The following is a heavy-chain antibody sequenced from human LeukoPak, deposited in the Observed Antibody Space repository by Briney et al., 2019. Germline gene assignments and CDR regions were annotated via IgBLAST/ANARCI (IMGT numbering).Heavy chain of an antibody. CDR1: GGSISSGSYY. D-gene: IGHD1-26*01. V-gene: IGHV4-39*01. Sequence: SETLSLTCTVSGGSISSGSYYWGWIRQPPGKGLEWIGSIYYSGSTYYNPSLKSRVTISVDTSKNQFSLKLSSVTAADTAVYYCARRSTRFFDYWGQGTLVTVSP. J-gene: IGHJ4*02. CDR3: ARRSTRFFDY. CDR2: IYYSGST.